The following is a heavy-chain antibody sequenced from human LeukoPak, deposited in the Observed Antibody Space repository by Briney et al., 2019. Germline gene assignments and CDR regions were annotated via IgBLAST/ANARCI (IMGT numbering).Heavy chain of an antibody. J-gene: IGHJ4*02. V-gene: IGHV1-46*01. Sequence: ASVKVSCKASGYTFTSYYMHWVRQAPGQGLEWMGIINPSGGSTSYAQKFQGRVTMTRDTSTSTVYMELSSLRSVDTAVYYCARSGYGSGSRKGRTFDYWGQGTLVTVSS. D-gene: IGHD3-10*01. CDR2: INPSGGST. CDR1: GYTFTSYY. CDR3: ARSGYGSGSRKGRTFDY.